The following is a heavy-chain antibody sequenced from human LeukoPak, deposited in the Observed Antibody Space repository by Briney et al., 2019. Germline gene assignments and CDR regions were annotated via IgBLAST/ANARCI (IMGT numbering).Heavy chain of an antibody. J-gene: IGHJ6*02. Sequence: GGSLRLSCAASGFTFSSYAMHWVRQAPGKGLEWVAVISYDGSNKYYADSVKGRFTISRDNSKNTLYLQMNSLRAEDTAVYYCAKAPNYYGSAPAPYYYYYGMDVWGQGTTVTVSS. CDR2: ISYDGSNK. V-gene: IGHV3-30-3*01. CDR3: AKAPNYYGSAPAPYYYYYGMDV. D-gene: IGHD3-10*01. CDR1: GFTFSSYA.